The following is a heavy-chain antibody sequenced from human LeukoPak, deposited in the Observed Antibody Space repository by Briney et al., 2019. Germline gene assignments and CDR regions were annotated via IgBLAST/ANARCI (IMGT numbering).Heavy chain of an antibody. CDR3: ARVAAEVVGVPGAIGFGWLRRDYYYMDV. J-gene: IGHJ6*03. V-gene: IGHV1-46*01. CDR1: GYTFTSYY. CDR2: INPSGGST. Sequence: ASVMVSCKASGYTFTSYYIHWVRQAPGEGLEWMVIINPSGGSTTYAQKFQGRVTMTRDMSTSTVYMELSSLRSEDTAVYYCARVAAEVVGVPGAIGFGWLRRDYYYMDVWGKGTTVTVSS. D-gene: IGHD2-2*02.